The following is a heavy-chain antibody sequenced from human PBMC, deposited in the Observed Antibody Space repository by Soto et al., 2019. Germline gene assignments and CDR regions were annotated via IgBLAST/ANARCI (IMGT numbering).Heavy chain of an antibody. CDR2: ILYSGNT. D-gene: IGHD4-17*01. CDR3: ARGGGYYGVLFDY. CDR1: GGAISSSSYF. V-gene: IGHV4-39*01. J-gene: IGHJ4*02. Sequence: QLQLQESGPGLLRPSETLSLTCNVSGGAISSSSYFWAWVRQPPGKTLEWIGHILYSGNTHYNESLKSRVTISVDKSKNQFSLRRNSVTPADTAVYYCARGGGYYGVLFDYWGKGTLVPVSS.